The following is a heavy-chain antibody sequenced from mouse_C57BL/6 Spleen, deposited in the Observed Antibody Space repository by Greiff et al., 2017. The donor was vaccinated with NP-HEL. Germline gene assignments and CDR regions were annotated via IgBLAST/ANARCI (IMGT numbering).Heavy chain of an antibody. Sequence: QVTLKECGPGILQPSQTLSLTCSFSGFSLSTFGMGVGWIRQPSGKGLEWLAHIWWDDDKYYNPALKSRLTISKDTSKNQVFLKIANVDTADTATYYCARINYDYDEYAMDYWGQGTSVTVSS. CDR1: GFSLSTFGMG. J-gene: IGHJ4*01. CDR2: IWWDDDK. D-gene: IGHD2-4*01. V-gene: IGHV8-8*01. CDR3: ARINYDYDEYAMDY.